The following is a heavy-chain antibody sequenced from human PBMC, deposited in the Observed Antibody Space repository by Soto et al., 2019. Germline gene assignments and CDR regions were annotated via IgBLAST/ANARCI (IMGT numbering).Heavy chain of an antibody. Sequence: EVQLVESGGDLVQPGRSLRLSCAASGFTFSSYEFNWVRQAPGKGLEWISYIGTSSTNIYYTDSVKGRFTSSRDNAKNALCLQMNSLRAEDTAIYYCAREELNCGGDCFAFWGQGTLVTVSS. CDR1: GFTFSSYE. CDR3: AREELNCGGDCFAF. CDR2: IGTSSTNI. D-gene: IGHD2-21*01. J-gene: IGHJ4*02. V-gene: IGHV3-48*03.